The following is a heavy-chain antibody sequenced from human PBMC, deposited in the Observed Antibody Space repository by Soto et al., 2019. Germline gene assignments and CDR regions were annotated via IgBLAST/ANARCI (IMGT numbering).Heavy chain of an antibody. V-gene: IGHV4-34*01. J-gene: IGHJ5*02. CDR2: INHSGST. CDR3: ARGGWFDP. CDR1: GGSFSGYY. Sequence: PSETLSLTCAVYGGSFSGYYWSWIRQPPGKGLEWIGEINHSGSTNYNPSLKSRVTISVDTSKNQFSLKLSSVTAADTAVYYCARGGWFDPWGQGTLVTVSS.